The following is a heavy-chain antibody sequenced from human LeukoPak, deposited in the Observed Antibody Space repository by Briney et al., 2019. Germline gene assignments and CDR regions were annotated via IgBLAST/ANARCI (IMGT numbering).Heavy chain of an antibody. CDR2: IYSSGNT. V-gene: IGHV4-4*07. CDR3: SRETFYYGSGSYYNPLDS. D-gene: IGHD3-10*01. J-gene: IGHJ4*02. CDR1: GDSISNYY. Sequence: KTAETLSLTCTVSGDSISNYYWNWIRQPAGQGLEWIGRIYSSGNTNYNPSLKTRLTMSVDTSKNQFSLKLSSVTAADTAVYYCSRETFYYGSGSYYNPLDSWGQGTLVTVSS.